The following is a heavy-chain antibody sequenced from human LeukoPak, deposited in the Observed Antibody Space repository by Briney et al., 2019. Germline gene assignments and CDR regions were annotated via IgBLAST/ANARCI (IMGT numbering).Heavy chain of an antibody. CDR2: ISAYNGNT. J-gene: IGHJ4*02. Sequence: ASVKVSCKASGYTFTSYGISWVRQAPGQGLEWMGWISAYNGNTNYAQKLKGRVTMTTDTSTSTAYMELRSLRSDDTAVYYCARDFGDSGSYDTDYWGQGTLVTVSS. V-gene: IGHV1-18*01. CDR1: GYTFTSYG. CDR3: ARDFGDSGSYDTDY. D-gene: IGHD1-26*01.